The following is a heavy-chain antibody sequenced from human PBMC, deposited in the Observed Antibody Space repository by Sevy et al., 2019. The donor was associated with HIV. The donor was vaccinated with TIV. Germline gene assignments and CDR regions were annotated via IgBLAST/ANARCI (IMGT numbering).Heavy chain of an antibody. D-gene: IGHD3-10*01. V-gene: IGHV3-23*01. CDR3: AEFPGTYSFVSAFDM. CDR1: GFTFSNYA. Sequence: GGSLRLYCRGSGFTFSNYAMSWVRQAPGKGLKWLSGISGSGATTYDADSAKGRFTISRDNSKNTLFLQMNSLRAEDTAVYYCAEFPGTYSFVSAFDMWGQGTLVTVSS. CDR2: ISGSGATT. J-gene: IGHJ3*02.